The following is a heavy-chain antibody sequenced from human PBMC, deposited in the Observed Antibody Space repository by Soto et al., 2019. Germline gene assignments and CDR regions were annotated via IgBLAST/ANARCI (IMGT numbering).Heavy chain of an antibody. Sequence: ASVKVSCEASGYTFTGYYIHWVRQAPGQGLEWMGWINPNSGGTNYAQKFQGWVTMTRDTSISTAYMELSRLRSDDTAVYYCARESRGRRFGELFAYFDYWGQGTLVTVSS. J-gene: IGHJ4*02. D-gene: IGHD3-10*01. V-gene: IGHV1-2*04. CDR1: GYTFTGYY. CDR2: INPNSGGT. CDR3: ARESRGRRFGELFAYFDY.